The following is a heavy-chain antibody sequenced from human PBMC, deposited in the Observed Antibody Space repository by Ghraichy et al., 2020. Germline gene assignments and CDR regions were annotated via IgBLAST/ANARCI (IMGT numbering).Heavy chain of an antibody. V-gene: IGHV4-34*01. D-gene: IGHD3-9*01. Sequence: INHSGSTNYNPSLKSRVTISVDTSKNQFSLKLSSVTAADTAVYYCARGSKYYDILTGYTSYSYNGM. J-gene: IGHJ6*01. CDR2: INHSGST. CDR3: ARGSKYYDILTGYTSYSYNGM.